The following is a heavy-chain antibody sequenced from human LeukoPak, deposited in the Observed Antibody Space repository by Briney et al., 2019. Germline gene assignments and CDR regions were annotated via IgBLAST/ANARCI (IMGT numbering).Heavy chain of an antibody. D-gene: IGHD5-12*01. CDR1: LGTFSSYA. J-gene: IGHJ4*02. V-gene: IGHV1-69*04. Sequence: SVKVSCKASLGTFSSYAISWVRQAPGQGLEWMGRIIPILGIAKYAQNFQGRVTITADKSTSTAYMEVSSLRSEDTAVYYCAGDGYSGYDAGASFDYWGQGTLVTVSS. CDR3: AGDGYSGYDAGASFDY. CDR2: IIPILGIA.